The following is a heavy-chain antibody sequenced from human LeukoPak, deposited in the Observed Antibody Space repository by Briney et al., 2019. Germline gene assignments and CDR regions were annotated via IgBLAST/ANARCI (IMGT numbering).Heavy chain of an antibody. CDR2: IYHSGST. Sequence: PSGTLSLTCAVSGGSISSTNWWSWVRQPPGKGLEWIGEIYHSGSTNYNPSLKTRVTISVDKSKNQFSLKLSSLTAADTAVYYCARRPQDSSSWYVFDYWGQGTLVTVSS. V-gene: IGHV4-4*02. D-gene: IGHD6-13*01. CDR3: ARRPQDSSSWYVFDY. J-gene: IGHJ4*02. CDR1: GGSISSTNW.